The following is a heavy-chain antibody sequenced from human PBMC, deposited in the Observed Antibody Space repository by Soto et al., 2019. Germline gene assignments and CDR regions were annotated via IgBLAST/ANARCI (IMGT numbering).Heavy chain of an antibody. Sequence: PGGSLRLSCAASGFTSSDYYMSWIRQAPGKGLEWVSYISSSSSYTNYADSVKGRFTISRDNAKNSLYLQMNSLRAEDTAVYYCARDRAAAGTGYYYGMDVWGQGTTVTVSS. CDR1: GFTSSDYY. V-gene: IGHV3-11*06. CDR3: ARDRAAAGTGYYYGMDV. CDR2: ISSSSSYT. J-gene: IGHJ6*02. D-gene: IGHD6-13*01.